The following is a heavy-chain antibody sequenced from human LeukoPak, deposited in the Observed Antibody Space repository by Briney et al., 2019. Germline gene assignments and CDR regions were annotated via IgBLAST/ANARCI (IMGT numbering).Heavy chain of an antibody. J-gene: IGHJ4*02. CDR3: ARLHGSLGDY. V-gene: IGHV4-4*02. CDR1: GVSISSNNW. Sequence: ASETLSLTCAVSGVSISSNNWWTWVRQPPGKGLEWIGEIYHSGNANYNPSLKSRVTFSLDKSKNQFSLNLSPVTAADTAFYYCARLHGSLGDYWGQGILVTVSS. CDR2: IYHSGNA. D-gene: IGHD7-27*01.